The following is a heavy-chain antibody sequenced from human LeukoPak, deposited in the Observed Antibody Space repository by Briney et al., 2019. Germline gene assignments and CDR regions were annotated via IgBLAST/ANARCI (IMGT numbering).Heavy chain of an antibody. V-gene: IGHV5-51*01. CDR3: ARPSMVAVADNYFDY. CDR1: GYSFSSYW. Sequence: GESLKISCKGSGYSFSSYWIAWVRQMPGKGLEWMGIIYPGDSDSKYSRSFQGQVTISADKSISTAYLQWSSLKASDTAMYYCARPSMVAVADNYFDYWGQGTLVTVSS. D-gene: IGHD6-19*01. J-gene: IGHJ4*02. CDR2: IYPGDSDS.